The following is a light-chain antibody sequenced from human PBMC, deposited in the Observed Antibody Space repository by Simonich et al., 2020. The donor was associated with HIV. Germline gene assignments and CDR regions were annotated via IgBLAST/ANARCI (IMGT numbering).Light chain of an antibody. Sequence: EIVMTQSPATLSVSPGERATLFCSASQSVSINLTWYQHTPGQAPRLLIYGASTRATGIPARFSGSGSGTEFTLTISNMQSEHFAVYYCQQYNNWPYTFGQGTKLEIK. CDR3: QQYNNWPYT. CDR1: QSVSIN. CDR2: GAS. V-gene: IGKV3-15*01. J-gene: IGKJ2*01.